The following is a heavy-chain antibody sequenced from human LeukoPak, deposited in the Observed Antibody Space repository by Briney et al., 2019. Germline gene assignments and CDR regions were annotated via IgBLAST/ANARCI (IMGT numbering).Heavy chain of an antibody. CDR3: ARGGGLDV. CDR1: GFTFSSYW. Sequence: QSGGSLRLSCAASGFTFSSYWMNWARQAPEKGLEWVASINHNGNVNYYVDSVKGRFTISRDNAKNSLYLQMSNLRAEDTAVYFCARGGGLDVWGQGATVTVSS. V-gene: IGHV3-7*03. D-gene: IGHD3-16*01. CDR2: INHNGNVN. J-gene: IGHJ6*02.